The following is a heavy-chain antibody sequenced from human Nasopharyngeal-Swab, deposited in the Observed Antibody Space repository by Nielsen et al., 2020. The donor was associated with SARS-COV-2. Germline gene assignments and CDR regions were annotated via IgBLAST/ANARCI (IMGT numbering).Heavy chain of an antibody. D-gene: IGHD2-21*01. CDR2: IDTDGSTT. J-gene: IGHJ5*02. CDR3: ARDVAGADSA. Sequence: GGSLRLSCAASGFTFSSYGMHWVRQVPGKGLVWVSRIDTDGSTTDHADSVKGRFTISRDNAKNTLYLQMNNLRAEDTALYYCARDVAGADSAWGQGTLVTVSS. CDR1: GFTFSSYG. V-gene: IGHV3-74*01.